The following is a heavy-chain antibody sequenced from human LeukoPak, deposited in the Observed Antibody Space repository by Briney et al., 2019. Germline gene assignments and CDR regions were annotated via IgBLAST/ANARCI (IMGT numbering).Heavy chain of an antibody. V-gene: IGHV4-61*01. Sequence: PSETLSLTCTVSGGSVSSGSYYWSWVRQPPGKGLEWIGYIYYSGSTNYNPSLKSRVTISVDTSKNQFSLKLSSVTAADTAVYYCAGNDFYYFDYWGQGTLVTVSS. CDR2: IYYSGST. CDR3: AGNDFYYFDY. D-gene: IGHD1-1*01. J-gene: IGHJ4*02. CDR1: GGSVSSGSYY.